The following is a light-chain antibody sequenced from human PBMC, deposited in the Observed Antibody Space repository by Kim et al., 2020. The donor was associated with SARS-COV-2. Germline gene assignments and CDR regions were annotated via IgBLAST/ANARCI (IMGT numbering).Light chain of an antibody. CDR1: QEISIY. J-gene: IGKJ2*01. CDR3: QQYNTYPYA. V-gene: IGKV1-5*03. Sequence: DIQMTQSPSPLSASVGDRITVTCRASQEISIYLAWYQQKPGKAPNLLIYRASTLETGVPPRFSGSGSGTEFTLTISSLHPDDFATYYCQQYNTYPYAFGQGTKLEI. CDR2: RAS.